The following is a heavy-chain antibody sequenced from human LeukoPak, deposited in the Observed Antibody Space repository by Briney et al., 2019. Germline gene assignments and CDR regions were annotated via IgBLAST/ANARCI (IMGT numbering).Heavy chain of an antibody. CDR1: GFTFDDYG. Sequence: PGGSLRLSCAASGFTFDDYGMSWIRQAPGKGLEWVSGINWNGGSTGYADSVKGRFTISRDNAKNSLYLQTNRRRAEDTALYYCARETIIFGVVIIPPSMDVWGKGTTVTVSS. CDR3: ARETIIFGVVIIPPSMDV. D-gene: IGHD3-3*01. V-gene: IGHV3-20*04. J-gene: IGHJ6*03. CDR2: INWNGGST.